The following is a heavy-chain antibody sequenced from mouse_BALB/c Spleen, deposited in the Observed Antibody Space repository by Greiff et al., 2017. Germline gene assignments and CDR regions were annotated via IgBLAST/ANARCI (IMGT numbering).Heavy chain of an antibody. D-gene: IGHD5-1-1*01. J-gene: IGHJ4*01. CDR1: GYSITSGYY. CDR3: ARGPYRYAMDY. V-gene: IGHV3-6*02. Sequence: EVKLQESGPGLVKPSQSLSLTCSVTGYSITSGYYWNWIRQFPGNKLEWMGYISYDGSNNYNPSLKNRISITRDTSKNQFFLKLNSVTTEDTATYYCARGPYRYAMDYWGQGTSVTVSS. CDR2: ISYDGSN.